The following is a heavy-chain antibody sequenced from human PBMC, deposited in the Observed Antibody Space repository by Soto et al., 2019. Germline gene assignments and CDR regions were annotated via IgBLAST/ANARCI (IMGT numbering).Heavy chain of an antibody. D-gene: IGHD2-21*02. J-gene: IGHJ4*02. Sequence: QLQLQESGPGLVKPSETLSLTCTVSGGSISSSSYYWGWIRQPPGKGLEWIGSIYYSGSTYYNPFLNSRVTISVDTSKNQFSLKLSSVTAADTAVYYCARLAYCGGDCYPYYFDYWGQGTLVTVSS. V-gene: IGHV4-39*01. CDR3: ARLAYCGGDCYPYYFDY. CDR1: GGSISSSSYY. CDR2: IYYSGST.